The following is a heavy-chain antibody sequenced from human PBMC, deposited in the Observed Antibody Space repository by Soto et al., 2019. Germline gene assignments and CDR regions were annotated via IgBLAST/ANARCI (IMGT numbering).Heavy chain of an antibody. CDR3: ARGWYNWNWGAFDI. J-gene: IGHJ3*02. D-gene: IGHD1-7*01. V-gene: IGHV4-59*01. CDR2: IYYSGST. Sequence: QVQLQESGPGLVKPSETLSLTCTVSGGSISSYYWSWIRQPPGKGLEWIGYIYYSGSTNYNPSLKSRVTISVDTSKNQFSLKLSSVTAAATAVYYCARGWYNWNWGAFDIWGQGTMVTVSS. CDR1: GGSISSYY.